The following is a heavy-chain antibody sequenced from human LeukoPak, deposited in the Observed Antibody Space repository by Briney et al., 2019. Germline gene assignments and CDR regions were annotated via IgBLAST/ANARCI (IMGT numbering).Heavy chain of an antibody. V-gene: IGHV4-4*07. CDR2: IYTSGST. D-gene: IGHD3-22*01. CDR3: ARGGPDYYDSSGYYDY. J-gene: IGHJ4*02. CDR1: GGSISSYY. Sequence: SETLSLTCTVSGGSISSYYWSWIRQPAGKGLEWIGRIYTSGSTNYNPSLKSRVTMSVDTSKNQFSLKLSSVTAADTAVYYCARGGPDYYDSSGYYDYWGQGTLVTVSS.